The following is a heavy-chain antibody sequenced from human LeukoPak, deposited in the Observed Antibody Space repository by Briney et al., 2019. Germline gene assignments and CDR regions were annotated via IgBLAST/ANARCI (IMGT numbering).Heavy chain of an antibody. CDR1: GFTFSSYA. V-gene: IGHV3-23*01. CDR3: TIMHRYYDGSGYWVQ. D-gene: IGHD3-22*01. J-gene: IGHJ4*02. Sequence: GGSLRLSCAASGFTFSSYAMSWVRQAPGKGLEWVSGISTSGGSTSYADSVKGQFTISRDNPRNTLYMQMNSMRAEDTAVYYCTIMHRYYDGSGYWVQWGQGTLVTVSS. CDR2: ISTSGGST.